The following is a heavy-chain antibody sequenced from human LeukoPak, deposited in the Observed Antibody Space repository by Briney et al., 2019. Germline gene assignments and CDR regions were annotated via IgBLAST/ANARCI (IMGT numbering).Heavy chain of an antibody. D-gene: IGHD2-2*01. CDR2: INPNSGGT. CDR1: GYTFTGYY. J-gene: IGHJ6*03. Sequence: PEASVKVSCKASGYTFTGYYMHWVRKVSGQGLERMGWINPNSGGTNYAQKFQGRVTMTRDTSISTAYMELSRLRSDDTAVYYCAREVLPAATYMDVWGKGTTVTISS. V-gene: IGHV1-2*02. CDR3: AREVLPAATYMDV.